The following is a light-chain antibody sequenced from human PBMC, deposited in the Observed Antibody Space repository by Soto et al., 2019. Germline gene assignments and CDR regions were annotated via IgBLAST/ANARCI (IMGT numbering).Light chain of an antibody. V-gene: IGLV2-14*01. CDR1: SRDVGAYNY. J-gene: IGLJ7*01. CDR3: SSYTSSSNAV. CDR2: DVS. Sequence: QSALTQPASVSGSPGQSITISCTGTSRDVGAYNYVSWYQQHPGKAPKLLIYDVSNRPSGVSNRFSGSKSGNTASLTISGLQAEDEADYYCSSYTSSSNAVFGGGTQLTVL.